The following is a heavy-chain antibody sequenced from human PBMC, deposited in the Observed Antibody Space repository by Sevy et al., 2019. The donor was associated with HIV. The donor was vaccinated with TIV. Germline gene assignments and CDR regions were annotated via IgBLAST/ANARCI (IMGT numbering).Heavy chain of an antibody. Sequence: SETLSLTCTVSGGSISSYYWSWIRQPPGKGLEWIGYIYYSGSTNYSPSLKSRVTISVDTSKNQFSLKLSSVTAADTAVYYCARDPNHHDAFDIWGQGTMVTVSS. CDR1: GGSISSYY. CDR2: IYYSGST. V-gene: IGHV4-59*13. CDR3: ARDPNHHDAFDI. J-gene: IGHJ3*02.